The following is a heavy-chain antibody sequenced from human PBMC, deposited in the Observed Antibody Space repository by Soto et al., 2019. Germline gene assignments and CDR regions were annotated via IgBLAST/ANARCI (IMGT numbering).Heavy chain of an antibody. V-gene: IGHV3-15*07. CDR1: GFTFSNAW. Sequence: GGSLRLSCAASGFTFSNAWMNWVRQAPGKGLEWVGRIKSKTDGGTTDYAAPVKGRFTISRDDSKNTLYLQMNSLKTEDTAVYYCTTDWFGSWDRPRVYGRDCWGKGTTFTFSS. J-gene: IGHJ6*04. D-gene: IGHD3-10*01. CDR2: IKSKTDGGTT. CDR3: TTDWFGSWDRPRVYGRDC.